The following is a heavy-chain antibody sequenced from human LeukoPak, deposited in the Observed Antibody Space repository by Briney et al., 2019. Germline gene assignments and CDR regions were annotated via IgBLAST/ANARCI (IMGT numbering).Heavy chain of an antibody. J-gene: IGHJ3*02. D-gene: IGHD3-22*01. CDR3: ARERSYYYDSSGYPHAFDI. CDR1: GYTSTGYY. Sequence: ASVKVSCKASGYTSTGYYMHWVRQAPGQGLEWMGWINPNSGGTNYAQKFQGRVTMTRDTSISTAYMELSRLRSDDTAVYYCARERSYYYDSSGYPHAFDIWGQGTMVTVSS. CDR2: INPNSGGT. V-gene: IGHV1-2*02.